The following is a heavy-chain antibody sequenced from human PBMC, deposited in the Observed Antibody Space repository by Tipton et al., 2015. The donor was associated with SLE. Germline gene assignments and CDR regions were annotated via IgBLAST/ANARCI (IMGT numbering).Heavy chain of an antibody. Sequence: SLRLSCVASGFIFDAYGMNWVRQAPGKGLEWVAFIRYEGSNKQYADSVKGRFTISRDNSKNTLYLQMNSLRAEDTAVYYCAKERGYYDSSGYYNYWGQGTLVTVSS. CDR1: GFIFDAYG. D-gene: IGHD3-22*01. J-gene: IGHJ4*02. V-gene: IGHV3-30*02. CDR2: IRYEGSNK. CDR3: AKERGYYDSSGYYNY.